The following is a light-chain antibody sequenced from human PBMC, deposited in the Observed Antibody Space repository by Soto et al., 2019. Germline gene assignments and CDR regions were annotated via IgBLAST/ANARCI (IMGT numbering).Light chain of an antibody. V-gene: IGLV2-11*01. CDR3: CSYAGTYAPL. J-gene: IGLJ2*01. CDR2: DVS. CDR1: SSDVGGHNY. Sequence: QSALTQPRSVSGSPGQSVTISCTGTSSDVGGHNYVSWYQHNPGKAPKLMIFDVSARPSGVPDLFSGSRSANTASLTISGLQAEDEADYYCCSYAGTYAPLFGGGTKLTVL.